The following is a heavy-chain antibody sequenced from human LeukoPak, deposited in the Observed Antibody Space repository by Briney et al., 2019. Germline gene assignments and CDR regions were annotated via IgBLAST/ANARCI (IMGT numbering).Heavy chain of an antibody. Sequence: PSETLSLTCAVYGGSFSGYYWSWIRQPPGKGLEWIGETNHSGSTNYNPSLKSRVTISVDTSKNQFSLKLSSVTAADTAVYYCARGDRITMIVEGAFDIWGQGTMVTVSS. CDR3: ARGDRITMIVEGAFDI. CDR2: TNHSGST. J-gene: IGHJ3*02. V-gene: IGHV4-34*01. D-gene: IGHD3-22*01. CDR1: GGSFSGYY.